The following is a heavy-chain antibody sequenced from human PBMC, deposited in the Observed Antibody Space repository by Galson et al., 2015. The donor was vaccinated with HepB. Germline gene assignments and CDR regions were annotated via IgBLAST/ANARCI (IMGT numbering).Heavy chain of an antibody. J-gene: IGHJ5*02. D-gene: IGHD3-9*01. V-gene: IGHV3-33*01. CDR2: IWYDGSNK. Sequence: SLRLSCAASGFTFSSYGMHWVRQAPGKGLEWVAVIWYDGSNKYYADSVKGRFTTSRDNSKNTLYLQMNSLRAEDTAVYYCARETRYFDWLPYYNWFDPWGQGTLVTVSS. CDR1: GFTFSSYG. CDR3: ARETRYFDWLPYYNWFDP.